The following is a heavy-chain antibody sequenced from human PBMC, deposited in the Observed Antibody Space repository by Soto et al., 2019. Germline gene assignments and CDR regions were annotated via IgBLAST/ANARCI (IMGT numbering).Heavy chain of an antibody. CDR1: GGTFSSYT. Sequence: ASVKVSCKASGGTFSSYTISWVRQAPGQGLEWMGRIIPILGIANYAQKFEGRVTITADKSTSTAYMELSSLRSEDTAVYYCARAYKVGPSWFDPWGQGTLVTVSS. J-gene: IGHJ5*02. D-gene: IGHD1-1*01. CDR3: ARAYKVGPSWFDP. CDR2: IIPILGIA. V-gene: IGHV1-69*02.